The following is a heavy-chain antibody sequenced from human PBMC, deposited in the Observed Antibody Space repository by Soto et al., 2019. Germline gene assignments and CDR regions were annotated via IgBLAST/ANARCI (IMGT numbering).Heavy chain of an antibody. J-gene: IGHJ4*02. CDR3: ARHKALAGESMYYFDY. V-gene: IGHV5-10-1*03. Sequence: EVQLVQSGAEVKKPGESLRISCKGSGYSFTSYWISWVRQMPGKGLEWMGRIDPSDSYTNYSPSLQGHVTISADNSISTAYLQWSILKASDTAMYYCARHKALAGESMYYFDYWGQGTLVTVSS. CDR1: GYSFTSYW. D-gene: IGHD6-19*01. CDR2: IDPSDSYT.